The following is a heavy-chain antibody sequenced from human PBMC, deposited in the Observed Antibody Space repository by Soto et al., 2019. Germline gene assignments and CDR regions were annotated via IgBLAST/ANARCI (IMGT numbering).Heavy chain of an antibody. CDR3: AKRRYFDWSQFDY. CDR1: GCSISSYY. CDR2: SYYSGST. Sequence: PSETLSLTCTFSGCSISSYYWSWIRQPPGKGLEWIGYSYYSGSTNYNPSLKSRVTISVDTSKNMLYLQMNSLRAEDTAVYYCAKRRYFDWSQFDYWGQGTLVTVSS. J-gene: IGHJ4*02. V-gene: IGHV4-59*12. D-gene: IGHD3-9*01.